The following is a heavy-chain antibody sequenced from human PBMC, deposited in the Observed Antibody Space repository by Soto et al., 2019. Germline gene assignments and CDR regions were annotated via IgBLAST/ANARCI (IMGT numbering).Heavy chain of an antibody. CDR1: GFTFSSCA. CDR3: VKDRSESWSFDY. J-gene: IGHJ4*02. D-gene: IGHD2-8*02. CDR2: VSHDGSLY. V-gene: IGHV3-30*18. Sequence: GGSLRLSCAASGFTFSSCAMHWVRQVPGKGLEWLAVVSHDGSLYPYADSVKGRFSISRDNSRKTLYLQMNSLRPEATAVYYCVKDRSESWSFDYWGQGTLVTVSP.